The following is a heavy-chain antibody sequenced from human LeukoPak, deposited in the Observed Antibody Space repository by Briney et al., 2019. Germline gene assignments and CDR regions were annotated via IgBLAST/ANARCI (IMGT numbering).Heavy chain of an antibody. Sequence: GGSLRLSCAASGFTFSSYAMSWVRQAPGKGLEWVSAISGSGGGTYYADSVKGRFTISRDNSKNTLYLQMNSLRAEDTAVYYCAKDSDILTGYCAVWGQGTTVTVSS. CDR1: GFTFSSYA. CDR2: ISGSGGGT. V-gene: IGHV3-23*01. J-gene: IGHJ6*02. D-gene: IGHD3-9*01. CDR3: AKDSDILTGYCAV.